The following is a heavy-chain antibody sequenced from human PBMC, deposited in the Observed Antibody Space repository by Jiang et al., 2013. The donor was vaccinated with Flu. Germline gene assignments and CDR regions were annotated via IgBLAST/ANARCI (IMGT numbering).Heavy chain of an antibody. CDR1: GGSFSGYY. Sequence: LLKPSETLSLTCAVYGGSFSGYYWSWIRQSPGKGLEWIGEINHNGSTNYNPSLKSRVTISVDTSKNQFSLKLSSVTAADTAVYYCATRRAMVRGVTRFDPWGQGTLVTVSS. J-gene: IGHJ5*02. V-gene: IGHV4-34*01. CDR2: INHNGST. D-gene: IGHD3-10*01. CDR3: ATRRAMVRGVTRFDP.